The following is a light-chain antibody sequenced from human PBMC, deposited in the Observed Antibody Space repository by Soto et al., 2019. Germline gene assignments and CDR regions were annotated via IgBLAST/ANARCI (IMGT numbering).Light chain of an antibody. CDR2: GAS. CDR1: QSVSSSY. J-gene: IGKJ1*01. CDR3: QQSGSSPKT. Sequence: IVSTQSAATPSVSPGARVTLACRSSQSVSSSYLAWYQQKPGQAPRLLIYGASSRATGIPDRFSGSGSGTDFTLTISRLEPEDFAVYYCQQSGSSPKTFGQGTKVDIK. V-gene: IGKV3-20*01.